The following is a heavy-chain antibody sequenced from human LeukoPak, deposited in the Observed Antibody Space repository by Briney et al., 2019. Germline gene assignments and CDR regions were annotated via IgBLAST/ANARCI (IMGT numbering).Heavy chain of an antibody. J-gene: IGHJ4*02. CDR3: ARGYCSGDSCYQNYFDY. V-gene: IGHV3-33*01. CDR2: IWDDGSNK. Sequence: GGSLRLSCAASGFTFSNYGMHWVRQAPGQGLEWVAVIWDDGSNKYYADSVKGRFTISRDNSKNTLYLQMNSLRAEDTAVYFCARGYCSGDSCYQNYFDYWGQGTLVTVSS. D-gene: IGHD2-15*01. CDR1: GFTFSNYG.